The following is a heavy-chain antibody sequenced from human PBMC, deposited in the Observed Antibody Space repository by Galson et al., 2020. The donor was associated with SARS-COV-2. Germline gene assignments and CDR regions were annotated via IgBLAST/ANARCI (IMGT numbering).Heavy chain of an antibody. Sequence: GESLKISCAASGFTFSSYAMHWVRQAPGKGLEWVAVISYDGSNKYYADSVKGRFTISRDNSKNTLYLQMNSLRAEDTAVYYCARAGSGSYFGRMDVWGQGTTVTVSS. CDR2: ISYDGSNK. CDR3: ARAGSGSYFGRMDV. D-gene: IGHD1-26*01. CDR1: GFTFSSYA. V-gene: IGHV3-30*04. J-gene: IGHJ6*02.